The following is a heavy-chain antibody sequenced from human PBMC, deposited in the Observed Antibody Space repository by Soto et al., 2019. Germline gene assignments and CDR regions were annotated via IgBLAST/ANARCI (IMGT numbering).Heavy chain of an antibody. D-gene: IGHD6-13*01. CDR3: ARKLVPGWFDP. V-gene: IGHV4-39*01. CDR1: GGSISSSSYY. CDR2: IYYSGST. Sequence: QLQLQESGPGLVKPSETLSLTCTVSGGSISSSSYYWGWIRQPPGKGLEWIGSIYYSGSTYYNPSLKSRVTISVDTSKNQFSLKLSSVTAADTAVYYCARKLVPGWFDPWGQGTLVTVSS. J-gene: IGHJ5*02.